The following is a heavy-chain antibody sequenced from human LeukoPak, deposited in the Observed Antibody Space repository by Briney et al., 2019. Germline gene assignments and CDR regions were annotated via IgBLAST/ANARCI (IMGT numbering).Heavy chain of an antibody. J-gene: IGHJ3*02. Sequence: SETLSLTCTVSGGSISSDNYSWSWIRQPAGKGLEWIGRVYTSGSTNYNPSLKSRVTISVDTSKNQFSLKLSSVTAADTAVYYCARPAYDSSGYFDAFDIWGQGAMVTVSS. CDR1: GGSISSDNYS. V-gene: IGHV4-61*02. D-gene: IGHD3-22*01. CDR2: VYTSGST. CDR3: ARPAYDSSGYFDAFDI.